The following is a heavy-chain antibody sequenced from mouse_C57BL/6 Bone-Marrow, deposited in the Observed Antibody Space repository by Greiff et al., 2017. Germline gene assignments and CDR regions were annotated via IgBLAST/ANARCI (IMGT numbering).Heavy chain of an antibody. CDR2: ISSGSGTI. Sequence: EVNVVESGGGLVKPGGSLKLSCAASGFPFSDYGMHWVRQAPEKGLEWVAYISSGSGTIYYADTVKGRFTISRDNAKNTLFLQMTSLRSEDTAMDYCARRAYYSNPYAMDYWGQGTSVTVSS. CDR3: ARRAYYSNPYAMDY. CDR1: GFPFSDYG. V-gene: IGHV5-17*01. D-gene: IGHD2-5*01. J-gene: IGHJ4*01.